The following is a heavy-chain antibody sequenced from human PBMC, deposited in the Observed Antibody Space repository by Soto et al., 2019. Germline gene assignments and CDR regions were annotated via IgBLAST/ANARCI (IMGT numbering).Heavy chain of an antibody. J-gene: IGHJ4*02. V-gene: IGHV3-72*01. CDR2: IRDKANEYSI. D-gene: IGHD3-10*01. CDR1: GFNFGDYF. Sequence: PGGSLRLSCAASGFNFGDYFVDWVRQAPGKGLEWVGRIRDKANEYSIEYAASVKGRFTISRDDSKNSLYLQMNSLEGEDTAVYFWAREGVSPLYKIFWFAWGGQETLATVSS. CDR3: AREGVSPLYKIFWFAW.